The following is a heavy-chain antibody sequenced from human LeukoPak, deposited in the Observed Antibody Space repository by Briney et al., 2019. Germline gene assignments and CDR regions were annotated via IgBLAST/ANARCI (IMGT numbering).Heavy chain of an antibody. CDR3: AREERGWLIGH. J-gene: IGHJ4*02. CDR2: IYYDGSEN. Sequence: GGSLRLSCAASGLKFTDYAMHWVRQAPGKGLEWVALIYYDGSENFYADSVRGRLAISRDDSKNTLFLQMNSLRPEDTAMYYCAREERGWLIGHWGQGTLVTVSS. D-gene: IGHD5-12*01. CDR1: GLKFTDYA. V-gene: IGHV3-30*09.